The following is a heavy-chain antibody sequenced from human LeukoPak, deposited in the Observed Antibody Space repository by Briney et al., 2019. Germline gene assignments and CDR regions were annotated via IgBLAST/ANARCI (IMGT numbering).Heavy chain of an antibody. CDR2: INPSGCST. J-gene: IGHJ6*02. CDR1: GYTFTSYY. D-gene: IGHD2-15*01. CDR3: ARAGTIVVVVAALPKARHPGMDV. V-gene: IGHV1-46*01. Sequence: ASVKVSCKASGYTFTSYYMHWVRQAPGQGLEWMGIINPSGCSTSYAQKFQGRVTMTMDTSTSTVYMELSRLRSEDTAVYYCARAGTIVVVVAALPKARHPGMDVWGQGTTVTVSS.